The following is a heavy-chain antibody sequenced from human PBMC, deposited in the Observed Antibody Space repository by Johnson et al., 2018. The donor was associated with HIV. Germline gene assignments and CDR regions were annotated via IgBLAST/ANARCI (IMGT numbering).Heavy chain of an antibody. Sequence: VQLVESGGGLVQRGGSLRLSCAASGFTFNTYVMNWVRQAPGKGLEWVSLIAASGDSTYYADSVRGRFAISRDNSKNTLYLQMNSLRAEDTAVYYCANWAYYYGSGYAFDIWGQGTVVTVSS. CDR1: GFTFNTYV. V-gene: IGHV3-23*04. CDR3: ANWAYYYGSGYAFDI. D-gene: IGHD3-10*01. J-gene: IGHJ3*02. CDR2: IAASGDST.